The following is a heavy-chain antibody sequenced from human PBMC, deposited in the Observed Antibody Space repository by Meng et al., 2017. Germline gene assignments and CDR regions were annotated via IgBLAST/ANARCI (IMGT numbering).Heavy chain of an antibody. D-gene: IGHD6-19*01. CDR1: GGSFSGYY. CDR2: INHSGST. J-gene: IGHJ4*02. CDR3: ASWIYSCGWQ. V-gene: IGHV4-34*01. Sequence: QVQLQQWGAGLLKPSETLSLTCAVYGGSFSGYYWSWIRRPPGKGLEWIGEINHSGSTNYNPSLKSRVTISIDKSKNQFSLKLSSVTAADTAVYYCASWIYSCGWQWGQGTLVTVSS.